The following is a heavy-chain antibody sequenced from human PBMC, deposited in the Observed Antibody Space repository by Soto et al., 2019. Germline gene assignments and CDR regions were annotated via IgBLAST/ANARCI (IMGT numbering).Heavy chain of an antibody. Sequence: PGGSLRLSCAASGFTFSSYGMHLVRQAPGKGLEWVAVISYDGSNKYYADSVKGRFTISRDNSKNTLYLQMNSLRAEDTAVYYCAKPIRITMVRGVPDYYYGMDVWGQGTTVTVSS. CDR1: GFTFSSYG. CDR2: ISYDGSNK. J-gene: IGHJ6*02. V-gene: IGHV3-30*18. D-gene: IGHD3-10*01. CDR3: AKPIRITMVRGVPDYYYGMDV.